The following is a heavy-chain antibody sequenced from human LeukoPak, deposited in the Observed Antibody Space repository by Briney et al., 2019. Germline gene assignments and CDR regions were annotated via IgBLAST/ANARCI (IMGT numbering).Heavy chain of an antibody. Sequence: GGSLRLSCAASGFTFSSYNMNWVREAPGKGLEWVSYISSGGSPIFYADSVKGRFTISRDNAKNSLYLQMNSLRDEDTAVYYCARGGTYCPDYWGQGTLVTVSS. CDR2: ISSGGSPI. V-gene: IGHV3-48*02. CDR3: ARGGTYCPDY. CDR1: GFTFSSYN. J-gene: IGHJ4*02. D-gene: IGHD1-26*01.